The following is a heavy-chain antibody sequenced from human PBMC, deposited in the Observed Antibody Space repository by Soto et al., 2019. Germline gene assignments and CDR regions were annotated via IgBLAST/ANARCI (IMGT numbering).Heavy chain of an antibody. J-gene: IGHJ6*02. CDR3: AEISDSSGRFASYSYYGMDV. CDR2: IVVGSGNT. D-gene: IGHD6-19*01. CDR1: GFTFTSSA. Sequence: SVKVSCKASGFTFTSSAVQCVRQARGQRLEWIGWIVVGSGNTNYAQKFQGRVTITRDMSTSTAYMELSSLRSEDTAVYYCAEISDSSGRFASYSYYGMDVWGQGTTVTVSS. V-gene: IGHV1-58*01.